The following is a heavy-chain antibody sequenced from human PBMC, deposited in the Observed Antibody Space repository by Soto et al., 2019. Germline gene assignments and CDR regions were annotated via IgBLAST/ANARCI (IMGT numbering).Heavy chain of an antibody. Sequence: PSETLSLTCTVSGGSMSSYYWSWIRQPPGKGLEWIGYIYSSGSTIYNPSLKSRVTISVDTSKNQFSLKLSSVTAADTAVYYCARGGLGYCSGGSCYSAELSRYYYGMDVWGQGTTVTVSS. CDR1: GGSMSSYY. V-gene: IGHV4-59*12. D-gene: IGHD2-15*01. CDR2: IYSSGST. J-gene: IGHJ6*02. CDR3: ARGGLGYCSGGSCYSAELSRYYYGMDV.